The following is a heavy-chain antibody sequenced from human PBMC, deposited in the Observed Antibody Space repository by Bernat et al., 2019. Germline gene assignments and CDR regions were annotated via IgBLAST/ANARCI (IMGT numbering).Heavy chain of an antibody. CDR3: ARDSAGLDY. J-gene: IGHJ4*02. D-gene: IGHD3-10*01. Sequence: EVHLVESGGGFVQPGGSLRLSCAASGFTFNNYWMHWVRHAPGKGLVWVSHIDYDGTTAHYADAVKGRFTISRDNAKKTVYLQMNSLRAEDTAVYYCARDSAGLDYWGQGTPVTVSS. CDR1: GFTFNNYW. V-gene: IGHV3-74*01. CDR2: IDYDGTTA.